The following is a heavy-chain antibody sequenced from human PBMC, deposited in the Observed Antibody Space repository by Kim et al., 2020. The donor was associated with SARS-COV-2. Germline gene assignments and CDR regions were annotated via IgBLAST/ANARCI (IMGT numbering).Heavy chain of an antibody. CDR2: ISYDGSNK. V-gene: IGHV3-30*18. J-gene: IGHJ3*02. Sequence: GGSLRLSCAASGFTFSSYGMHWVRQAPGKGLEWVAVISYDGSNKYYADSVKGRFTISRDNSKNTLYLQMNSLRAEDTAVYYCANPFFLLWFGESVGDAFDIWGQGTMVTVSS. D-gene: IGHD3-10*01. CDR1: GFTFSSYG. CDR3: ANPFFLLWFGESVGDAFDI.